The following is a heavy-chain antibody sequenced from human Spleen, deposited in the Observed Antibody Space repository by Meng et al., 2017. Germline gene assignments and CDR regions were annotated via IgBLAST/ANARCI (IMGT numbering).Heavy chain of an antibody. CDR2: INHSGST. CDR3: ARGPTTMAHDFDY. CDR1: GGSVSDYY. Sequence: QVQHQQWGGGLFKPSEPLSLTCVVSGGSVSDYYWSWIRQPPGKGLEWIGEINHSGSTNYNPSLESRATISVDTSQNNLSLKLSSVTAADSAVYYCARGPTTMAHDFDYWGQGTLVTVSS. V-gene: IGHV4-34*01. D-gene: IGHD4-11*01. J-gene: IGHJ4*02.